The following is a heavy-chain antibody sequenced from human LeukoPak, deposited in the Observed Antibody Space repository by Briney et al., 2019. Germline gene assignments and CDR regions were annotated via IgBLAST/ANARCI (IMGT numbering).Heavy chain of an antibody. V-gene: IGHV4-59*08. J-gene: IGHJ5*02. Sequence: KPSETLSLTCTVSGGSISSYYWSWIRQPPGKGLEWIGYIYYSGSTYYNPSLKSRVTISVDTSKNQFSLKLGSVTAADTAVFFCARLGLLWFGELVEVGWFDPWGQGTLVTVSS. D-gene: IGHD3-10*01. CDR2: IYYSGST. CDR1: GGSISSYY. CDR3: ARLGLLWFGELVEVGWFDP.